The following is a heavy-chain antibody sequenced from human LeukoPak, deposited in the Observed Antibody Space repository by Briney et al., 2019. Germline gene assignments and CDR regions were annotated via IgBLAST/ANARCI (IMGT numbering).Heavy chain of an antibody. D-gene: IGHD1-1*01. CDR2: IKQDGSEK. CDR1: GFTFSSYW. CDR3: ARETYNWNDGSHFDY. J-gene: IGHJ4*02. V-gene: IGHV3-7*04. Sequence: GGSLRLSCAASGFTFSSYWMSWVRQAPGKGLEWVATIKQDGSEKYYVDSVKGRFTISRDNAKNSLYLQMNSLRAEDTAVYYCARETYNWNDGSHFDYWGQGTLVTVSS.